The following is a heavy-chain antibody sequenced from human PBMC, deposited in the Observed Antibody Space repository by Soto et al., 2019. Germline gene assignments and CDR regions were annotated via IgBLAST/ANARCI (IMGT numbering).Heavy chain of an antibody. J-gene: IGHJ4*02. CDR2: IYYSGST. D-gene: IGHD3-10*01. CDR1: GGSISSYY. V-gene: IGHV4-59*12. CDR3: AREGKYREIDY. Sequence: SETLSLTCTVSGGSISSYYWSWIRQPPGKGLEWIGYIYYSGSTNYNPSLKSRVTISVDTSKNQFSLKLSSVTAADTAVYYCAREGKYREIDYWGQGTLVTVSS.